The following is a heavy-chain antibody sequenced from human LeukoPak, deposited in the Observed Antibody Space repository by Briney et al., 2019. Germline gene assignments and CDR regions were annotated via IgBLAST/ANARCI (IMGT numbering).Heavy chain of an antibody. V-gene: IGHV1-2*06. Sequence: ASVKVSCKASGYTFTANYIHWVRQAPGQGLEWMGRINPNSGGTIYAQKFQGRVIMTRDTSITTGYMELSRLISDDTAVYYYASGSGTYSPDYWGQGTLVTVSS. J-gene: IGHJ4*02. CDR2: INPNSGGT. CDR1: GYTFTANY. CDR3: ASGSGTYSPDY. D-gene: IGHD3-10*01.